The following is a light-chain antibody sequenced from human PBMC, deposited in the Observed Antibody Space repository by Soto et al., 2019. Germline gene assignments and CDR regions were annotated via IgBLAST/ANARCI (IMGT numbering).Light chain of an antibody. V-gene: IGKV3-20*01. J-gene: IGKJ2*01. Sequence: DIVLTQAPGTLSLSPGERATLSCRASQSVSSSYLAWYQQKPGQAPRLLIYGASSRATGIPDRFSGSGDRNDFSLTISRVEPEDFEVYYCQQYGRSYTFGQRNKLEIK. CDR1: QSVSSSY. CDR2: GAS. CDR3: QQYGRSYT.